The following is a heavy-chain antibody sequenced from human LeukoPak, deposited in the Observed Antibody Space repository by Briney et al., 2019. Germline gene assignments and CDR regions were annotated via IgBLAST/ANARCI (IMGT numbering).Heavy chain of an antibody. CDR2: INSDGSDI. D-gene: IGHD3-10*01. V-gene: IGHV3-74*01. CDR3: ARGSLGDGSLLIDY. Sequence: PGGSLRLSCAASGFTFNRYWVHWVRQAPGKGLVWVSRINSDGSDITYADSVKGRFTISRDNAKNTVYVQMNSLRAEDTAVYYCARGSLGDGSLLIDYWGQGTLVTVS. J-gene: IGHJ4*02. CDR1: GFTFNRYW.